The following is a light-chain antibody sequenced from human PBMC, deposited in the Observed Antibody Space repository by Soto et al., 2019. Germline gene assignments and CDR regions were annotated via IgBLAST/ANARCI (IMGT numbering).Light chain of an antibody. V-gene: IGLV2-14*01. Sequence: QSVLTQPASVSGSPGQSITISCTGNSSDVGGYNYVSWYQQHPGRAPKLMIYDVSNRPSGVSNRFSGSKSGNTASLTISGLQDEDEADYYCSSYTRSSTGVFGGGTQLTVL. CDR1: SSDVGGYNY. J-gene: IGLJ2*01. CDR2: DVS. CDR3: SSYTRSSTGV.